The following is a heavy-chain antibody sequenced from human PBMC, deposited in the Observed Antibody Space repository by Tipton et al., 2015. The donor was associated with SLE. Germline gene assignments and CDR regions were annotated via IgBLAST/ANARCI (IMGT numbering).Heavy chain of an antibody. Sequence: TLSLTCAVSGYSISSGYYWGWIRQPPGKGLEWIGSIYHSGNTYYNPSLRSRVTLSVDTSRKQFSLKLISVSAADTAVYYCARRFCVTGICYDAFDIWGQGTVVTVSS. CDR3: ARRFCVTGICYDAFDI. D-gene: IGHD2-21*02. CDR1: GYSISSGYY. V-gene: IGHV4-38-2*01. J-gene: IGHJ3*02. CDR2: IYHSGNT.